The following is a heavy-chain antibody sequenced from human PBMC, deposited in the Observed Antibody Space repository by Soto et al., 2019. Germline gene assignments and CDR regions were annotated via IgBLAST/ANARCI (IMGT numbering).Heavy chain of an antibody. D-gene: IGHD5-18*01. J-gene: IGHJ6*02. Sequence: QVQLQESGPGLVKPSGTLSLTCAVSGGSISSSNWWSWVRQPPGKGLEWIGEIYHSGSTNYNPSLTRRVTISVDKSKTQFSLKLSSVTAADTAVYYCARAGYSLTSNDYYHYGMDVWGQGTTVTVSS. V-gene: IGHV4-4*02. CDR1: GGSISSSNW. CDR2: IYHSGST. CDR3: ARAGYSLTSNDYYHYGMDV.